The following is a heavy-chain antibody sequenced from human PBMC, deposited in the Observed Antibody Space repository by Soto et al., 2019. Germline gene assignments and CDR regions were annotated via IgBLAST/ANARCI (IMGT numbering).Heavy chain of an antibody. J-gene: IGHJ4*02. CDR3: ARHLTTVTSDY. CDR2: IDPSDSYT. Sequence: GESLKLSCKCSGYSFTSYWISWVRQIPGKGLEWMGRIDPSDSYTNYSPSFQGHVTISADKSISTAYLQWSSLKASDTAMYYCARHLTTVTSDYWGQGTLVTVSS. D-gene: IGHD4-17*01. V-gene: IGHV5-10-1*01. CDR1: GYSFTSYW.